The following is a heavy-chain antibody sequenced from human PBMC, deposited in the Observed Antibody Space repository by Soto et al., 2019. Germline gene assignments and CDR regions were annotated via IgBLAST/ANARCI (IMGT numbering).Heavy chain of an antibody. CDR1: DFTLGNYD. J-gene: IGHJ4*02. CDR3: AKDVNYDILAGYYYY. V-gene: IGHV3-23*01. D-gene: IGHD3-9*01. Sequence: EVQLLESGGGLVRPGGSLRLSCLASDFTLGNYDMTWVRQAPGKGLEWVSTIRGSTGTAYYADSVKGRFTISRDNAKNTLYLQMNRLRAEDTAVYFCAKDVNYDILAGYYYYWGQGTRVTVSS. CDR2: IRGSTGTA.